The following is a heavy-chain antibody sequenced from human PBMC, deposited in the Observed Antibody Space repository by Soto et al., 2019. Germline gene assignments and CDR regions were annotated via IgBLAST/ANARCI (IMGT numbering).Heavy chain of an antibody. CDR3: ARDSVDTAMVNWFEP. J-gene: IGHJ5*02. V-gene: IGHV1-18*01. CDR2: ISAYNGNT. Sequence: ASVKVYCKASGYTFTSYGISWVRQAPRQGLEWMGWISAYNGNTNYAQKLQGRVTMTTDTSTSTAYMELRSLRSDDTAVYYCARDSVDTAMVNWFEPWGQGTLVTVSS. CDR1: GYTFTSYG. D-gene: IGHD5-18*01.